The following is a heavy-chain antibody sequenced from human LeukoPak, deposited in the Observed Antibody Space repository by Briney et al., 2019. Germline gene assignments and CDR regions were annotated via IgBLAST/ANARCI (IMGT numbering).Heavy chain of an antibody. D-gene: IGHD3-22*01. Sequence: PGGSLRLSCAASGFTFSSYEMNWVRQAPGKGLEWVSYISSSGSTIYYADSVKGRFTISRDNAKNSLYLQMNSLGAEDTAVYYCARDSSGGHFDYWGQGTLVAVSS. CDR3: ARDSSGGHFDY. V-gene: IGHV3-48*03. CDR2: ISSSGSTI. CDR1: GFTFSSYE. J-gene: IGHJ4*02.